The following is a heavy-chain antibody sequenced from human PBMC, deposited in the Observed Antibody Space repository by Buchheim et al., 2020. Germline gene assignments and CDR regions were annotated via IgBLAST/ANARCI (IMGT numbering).Heavy chain of an antibody. CDR1: EFTFTSFW. V-gene: IGHV3-74*01. J-gene: IGHJ4*01. CDR2: IKGDGSST. Sequence: EVQLVESGGGLVQPGGSLRLSCVASEFTFTSFWMYWVRQAPGKVLVWVSRIKGDGSSTAYADSVKGRFTISSDNAKNTLYLQMNSLRTEDTAVYYCTTLITWGNFDYWGHGTL. CDR3: TTLITWGNFDY. D-gene: IGHD3-16*01.